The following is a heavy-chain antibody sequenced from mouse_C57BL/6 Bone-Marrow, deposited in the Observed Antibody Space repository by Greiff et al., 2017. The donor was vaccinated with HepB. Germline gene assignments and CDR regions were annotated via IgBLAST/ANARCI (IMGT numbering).Heavy chain of an antibody. D-gene: IGHD2-4*01. Sequence: QVQLQQPGAELVRPGSSVKLSCKASGYTFTSYWMHWVKQRPIQGLEWIGNIDPSDSETHYNQKFKDKATLTVDKSSSTAYMQLSSLTSEDSAVYYCARWRDYDEGWCAYWGQGTLVTVSA. J-gene: IGHJ3*01. CDR3: ARWRDYDEGWCAY. V-gene: IGHV1-52*01. CDR2: IDPSDSET. CDR1: GYTFTSYW.